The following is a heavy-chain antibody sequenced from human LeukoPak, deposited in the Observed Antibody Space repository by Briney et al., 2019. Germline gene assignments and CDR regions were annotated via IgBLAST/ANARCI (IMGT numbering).Heavy chain of an antibody. CDR2: IHYVGST. CDR1: GGSFSNYNYY. V-gene: IGHV4-39*01. CDR3: ARQNDFDFWSGFFDY. Sequence: SEPLSLTCTVSGGSFSNYNYYWGWIRQSPGKGLEWIGSIHYVGSTYYNPSLKSRVTISVDTSKNQFSLNLSSVTAADTAVYYCARQNDFDFWSGFFDYWGLGALVTVSS. D-gene: IGHD3-3*01. J-gene: IGHJ4*02.